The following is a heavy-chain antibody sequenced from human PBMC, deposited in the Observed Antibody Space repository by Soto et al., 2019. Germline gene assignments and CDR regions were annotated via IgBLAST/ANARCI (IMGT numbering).Heavy chain of an antibody. D-gene: IGHD2-21*02. CDR2: IYWDDDK. Sequence: QITLKESGPTLVKPTQTLTLTCTFSGFSLSTSGVGVGWIRQPPGKALEWLALIYWDDDKRYSPSLKSRLTITNDTAKNQVVLTMTNMDPVDTATYYCASFVVVTAMGYWGQGTLVTVSS. CDR1: GFSLSTSGVG. V-gene: IGHV2-5*02. CDR3: ASFVVVTAMGY. J-gene: IGHJ4*02.